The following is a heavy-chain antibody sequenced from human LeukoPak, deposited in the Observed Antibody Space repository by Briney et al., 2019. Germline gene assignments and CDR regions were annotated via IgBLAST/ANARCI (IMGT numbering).Heavy chain of an antibody. CDR1: GGSISSSSYS. V-gene: IGHV4-39*01. Sequence: MPSETLSLTCTVSGGSISSSSYSWGWIRQPPGKGLEWIGSIYYSGSTYYNPSLKSRVTISVDTSKNQFSLKLSSVTAADTAVYYCARYGDGYTPFDYWGQGTLVTVSS. D-gene: IGHD5-24*01. CDR3: ARYGDGYTPFDY. CDR2: IYYSGST. J-gene: IGHJ4*02.